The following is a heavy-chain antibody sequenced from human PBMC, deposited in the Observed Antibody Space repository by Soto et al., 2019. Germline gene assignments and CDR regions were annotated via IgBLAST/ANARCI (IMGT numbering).Heavy chain of an antibody. Sequence: PSETLSLTCTFSVGSISISIYYWGWIRQPPGKGLEWIGSIYYSGSTYYNPSLKSRVTISVDTSKNQFSLKLSSVTAADTAVYYCARGAIQLWFRGMDVWRKGNTVTVPQ. J-gene: IGHJ6*04. CDR3: ARGAIQLWFRGMDV. CDR1: VGSISISIYY. CDR2: IYYSGST. D-gene: IGHD5-18*01. V-gene: IGHV4-39*01.